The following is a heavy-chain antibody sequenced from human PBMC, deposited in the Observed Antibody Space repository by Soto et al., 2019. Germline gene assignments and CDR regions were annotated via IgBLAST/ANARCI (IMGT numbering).Heavy chain of an antibody. CDR2: ISSSSYI. Sequence: NPGGSLRLSCAASGFTLSSYSMNWVRQAPGKGLEWVSSISSSSYIYYADSVKGRFTISRDNARETLYLQMNSLRAEDTAVYYCATTHCSGGSCYFNYWGQGTLVTVSS. CDR3: ATTHCSGGSCYFNY. D-gene: IGHD2-15*01. CDR1: GFTLSSYS. J-gene: IGHJ4*02. V-gene: IGHV3-21*01.